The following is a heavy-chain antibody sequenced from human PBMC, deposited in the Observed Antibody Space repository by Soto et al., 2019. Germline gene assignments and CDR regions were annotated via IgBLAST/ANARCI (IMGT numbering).Heavy chain of an antibody. J-gene: IGHJ6*03. CDR2: ISGSGGST. CDR1: GFTFSSYA. V-gene: IGHV3-23*01. CDR3: AKDSVWVVVVPADYYYMDV. Sequence: GGSLRLSCAASGFTFSSYAMSWVRQAPGKGLEWVSAISGSGGSTYYADSVKGRFTISRDNSKNTLYLQMNSLRAEDTAVYYCAKDSVWVVVVPADYYYMDVWGKGTTVTVSS. D-gene: IGHD2-2*01.